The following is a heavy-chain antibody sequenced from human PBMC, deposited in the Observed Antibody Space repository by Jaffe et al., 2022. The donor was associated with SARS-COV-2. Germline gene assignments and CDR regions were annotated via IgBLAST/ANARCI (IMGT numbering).Heavy chain of an antibody. D-gene: IGHD3-10*01. CDR3: ARDLPARAPVPYYYYYGMDV. CDR2: ISSSSSYI. V-gene: IGHV3-21*01. J-gene: IGHJ6*02. CDR1: GFTFSSYS. Sequence: EVQLVESGGGLVKPGGSLRLSCAASGFTFSSYSMNWVRQAPGKGLEWVSSISSSSSYIYYADSVKGRFTISRDNAKNSLYLQMNSLRAEDTAVYYCARDLPARAPVPYYYYYGMDVWGQGTTVTVSS.